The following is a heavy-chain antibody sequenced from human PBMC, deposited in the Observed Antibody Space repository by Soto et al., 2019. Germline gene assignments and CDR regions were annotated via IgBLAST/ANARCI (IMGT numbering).Heavy chain of an antibody. D-gene: IGHD1-26*01. CDR3: AGDIRSGSYRFDY. CDR1: DGSISSYY. CDR2: IYDSGST. V-gene: IGHV4-59*08. Sequence: QVQLQESGPGLVKPSETLSLTCTVSDGSISSYYWSWLRQPPGKGLEWIGYIYDSGSTLYNPSLKMRVTISVDRPNNQFSLKLSSVTAADTAIYYCAGDIRSGSYRFDYWGQGALVTVFS. J-gene: IGHJ4*02.